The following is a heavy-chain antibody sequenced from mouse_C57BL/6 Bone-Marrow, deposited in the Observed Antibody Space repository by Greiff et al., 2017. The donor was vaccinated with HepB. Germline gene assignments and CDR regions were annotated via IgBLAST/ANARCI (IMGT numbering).Heavy chain of an antibody. J-gene: IGHJ3*01. CDR1: GFTFSDYG. CDR3: ARLRRAWFAY. D-gene: IGHD2-4*01. V-gene: IGHV5-17*01. CDR2: ISSGSSTI. Sequence: EVHLVESGGGLVKPGGSLKLSCAASGFTFSDYGIHWVRQAPEKGLEWVAYISSGSSTIYYADTVKGRFTISRDNAKNTLFLQMTSLRSEDTAMYYCARLRRAWFAYWGQGTLVTVSA.